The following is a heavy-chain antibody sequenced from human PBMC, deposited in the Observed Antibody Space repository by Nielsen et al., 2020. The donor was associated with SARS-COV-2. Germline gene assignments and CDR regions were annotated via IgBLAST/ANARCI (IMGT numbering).Heavy chain of an antibody. CDR2: ISTYNGDT. D-gene: IGHD3-10*01. CDR1: GYTFANHP. Sequence: ASVKVSCKASGYTFANHPITWVRQAPGQGLQFMGWISTYNGDTDYAQNLRDRVTMTTDTSTGTAYMELRSLTSDDTAVYYCARGLGRGAIPDYWGQGTLVTVSS. J-gene: IGHJ4*02. CDR3: ARGLGRGAIPDY. V-gene: IGHV1-18*01.